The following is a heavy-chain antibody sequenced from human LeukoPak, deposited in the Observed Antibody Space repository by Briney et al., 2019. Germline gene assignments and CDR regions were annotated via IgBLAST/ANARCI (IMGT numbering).Heavy chain of an antibody. Sequence: ASVKVSCKASGYTFTGYYMHWVRQAPGQGLEWMGWINPNSGGTNYAQKFQGRVTMTRDTSISTAYMELSRLRSDDTAVYYCARDHGGSYYFHFDYWGQEPWSPSPQ. J-gene: IGHJ4*01. D-gene: IGHD1-26*01. V-gene: IGHV1-2*02. CDR3: ARDHGGSYYFHFDY. CDR1: GYTFTGYY. CDR2: INPNSGGT.